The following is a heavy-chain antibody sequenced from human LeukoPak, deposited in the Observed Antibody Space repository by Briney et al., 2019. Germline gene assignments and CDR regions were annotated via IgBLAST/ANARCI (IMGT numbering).Heavy chain of an antibody. CDR1: GGSISSGSYY. Sequence: PSEXLSXTCTVSGGSISSGSYYWRWIRQPAGTGLEWIGRMSISGSTNYNPSLNSRVTISVDTSKNQFSLKLSSVTAADTAVYYCAADPLWSAGAYWGQGTLVTVSS. V-gene: IGHV4-61*02. J-gene: IGHJ4*02. D-gene: IGHD2-21*01. CDR2: MSISGST. CDR3: AADPLWSAGAY.